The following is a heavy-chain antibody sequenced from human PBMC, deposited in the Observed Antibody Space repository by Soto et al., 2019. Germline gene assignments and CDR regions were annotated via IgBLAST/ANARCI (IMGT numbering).Heavy chain of an antibody. CDR1: AYTFTSYD. CDR2: MNPNNGNT. V-gene: IGHV1-8*01. D-gene: IGHD1-1*01. J-gene: IGHJ4*02. Sequence: ASVKVSCKAAAYTFTSYDINWVRQATGQDFEWMGWMNPNNGNTAYAQKFQGRVTMTRDTSKSTAFMELSSLTSEDTAVYYCARTLPNRQLFDSWSQGTLVTVSS. CDR3: ARTLPNRQLFDS.